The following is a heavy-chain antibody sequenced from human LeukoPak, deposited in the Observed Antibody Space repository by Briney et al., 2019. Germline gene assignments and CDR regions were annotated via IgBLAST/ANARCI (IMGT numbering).Heavy chain of an antibody. D-gene: IGHD1-1*01. V-gene: IGHV3-23*01. CDR2: ISRGGDVT. Sequence: PGGTLRLSCAATGFSFNSYALSWVRQAPGKGLEWVSAISRGGDVTYYADAVEGRFTISRDNSKKMLFLQMSSLRDEDTATYYCTKEATATGYAADWGQGTLVTVSS. CDR3: TKEATATGYAAD. J-gene: IGHJ4*02. CDR1: GFSFNSYA.